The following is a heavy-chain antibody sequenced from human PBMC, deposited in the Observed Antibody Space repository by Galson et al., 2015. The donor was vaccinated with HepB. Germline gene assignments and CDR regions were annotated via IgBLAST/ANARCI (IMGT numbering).Heavy chain of an antibody. D-gene: IGHD4-17*01. J-gene: IGHJ4*02. V-gene: IGHV3-48*02. CDR2: ISSSSSTI. Sequence: SLRLSCAASGFTFSSYSMNWVRQAPGKGLEWVSYISSSSSTIYYADSVKGRFTISRDNAKNSLYLQMNSLRDEDTAVYYCARDHFRSAVGLLGYGDPAGYFDYWGRGTLVTVSS. CDR3: ARDHFRSAVGLLGYGDPAGYFDY. CDR1: GFTFSSYS.